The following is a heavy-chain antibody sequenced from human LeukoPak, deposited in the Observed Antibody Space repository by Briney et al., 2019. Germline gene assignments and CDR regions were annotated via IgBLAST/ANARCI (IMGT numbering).Heavy chain of an antibody. CDR1: GDSIRSYY. V-gene: IGHV4-59*01. CDR3: ARAHSSGWPHMFDP. CDR2: IFYSGST. Sequence: SETLSLTCTVSGDSIRSYYWTWIRQPPGKALEWIGYIFYSGSTNYSPALKSRVSISVDTSKNQFSLKVSSVTAADTAVYYCARAHSSGWPHMFDPWGQGTLVTVPS. D-gene: IGHD6-19*01. J-gene: IGHJ5*02.